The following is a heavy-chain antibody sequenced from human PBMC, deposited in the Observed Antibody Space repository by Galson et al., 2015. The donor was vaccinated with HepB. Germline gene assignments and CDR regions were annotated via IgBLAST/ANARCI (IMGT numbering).Heavy chain of an antibody. Sequence: SLRLSCAASGFTFSIYPMHWVRQAPGKGLEWVATISYDGTNKHYADSVKGRFTISRDNSNNTQYLQMNSLRAEDTAVYYCAREDRAVAGTISFFDYWGQGSQVTVSS. CDR3: AREDRAVAGTISFFDY. V-gene: IGHV3-30-3*01. CDR2: ISYDGTNK. D-gene: IGHD6-19*01. CDR1: GFTFSIYP. J-gene: IGHJ4*02.